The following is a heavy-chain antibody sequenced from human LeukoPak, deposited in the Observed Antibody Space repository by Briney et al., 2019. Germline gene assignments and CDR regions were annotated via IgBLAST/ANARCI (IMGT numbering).Heavy chain of an antibody. CDR2: IYYSGST. J-gene: IGHJ6*03. Sequence: SETLSLTCTVSGGSISSSSYYWGWIRQPPWKGLEWIGSIYYSGSTYYNPSLKSRVTISVDTSKNQFSLKLSSVTAADTAVYYCAGSIVGATTEGYYYYYMDVWGKGTTVTVSS. V-gene: IGHV4-39*07. CDR3: AGSIVGATTEGYYYYYMDV. D-gene: IGHD1-26*01. CDR1: GGSISSSSYY.